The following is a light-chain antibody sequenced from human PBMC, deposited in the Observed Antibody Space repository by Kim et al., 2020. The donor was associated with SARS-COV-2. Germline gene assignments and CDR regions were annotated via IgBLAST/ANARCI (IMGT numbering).Light chain of an antibody. V-gene: IGLV10-54*01. CDR1: STNVVDKA. CDR3: AAWDSSLSAWV. Sequence: QTATVTCHGNSTNVVDKAAAWLQQHLGLTPNLLSYRNNNRPSGISERLSASRAGNTASLTITGLQPEDEADYYCAAWDSSLSAWVFGGGTQLTVL. CDR2: RNN. J-gene: IGLJ3*02.